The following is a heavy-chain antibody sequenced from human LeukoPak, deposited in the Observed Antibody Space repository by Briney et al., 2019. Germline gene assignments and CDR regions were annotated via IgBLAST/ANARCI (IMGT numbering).Heavy chain of an antibody. CDR3: ARAEHYYGSGSYYLGY. CDR2: INPSGGST. V-gene: IGHV1-46*01. J-gene: IGHJ4*02. CDR1: GYTFTSYY. Sequence: ASVTVSCTASGYTFTSYYMHWVRQAPGQGLEWMGIINPSGGSTSYAQKFQGRVTMTRDTSTSTVYMELSSLRSEDTAVYYCARAEHYYGSGSYYLGYWGQGTLVTVSS. D-gene: IGHD3-10*01.